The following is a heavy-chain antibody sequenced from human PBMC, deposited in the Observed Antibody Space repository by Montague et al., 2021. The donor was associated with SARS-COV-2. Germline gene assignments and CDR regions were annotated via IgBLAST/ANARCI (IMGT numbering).Heavy chain of an antibody. CDR3: ARGVRQLGVRYYYYYIDV. CDR1: GGSITDINYY. J-gene: IGHJ6*03. CDR2: INHSGST. Sequence: SETLSLTCTVSGGSITDINYYWGWIRQPPGKGLEWIGEINHSGSTNYNPSLKSRITISMDTSKNQFSLKLSSVTAADTAVYYCARGVRQLGVRYYYYYIDVWDKGTTVTVSS. D-gene: IGHD6-6*01. V-gene: IGHV4-39*07.